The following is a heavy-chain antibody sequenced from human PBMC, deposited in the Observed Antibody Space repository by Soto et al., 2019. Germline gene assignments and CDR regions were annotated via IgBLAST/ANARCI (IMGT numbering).Heavy chain of an antibody. CDR3: ATVSGYGSGSRRFDF. J-gene: IGHJ4*02. Sequence: QVQVMQSGAQLTQPGASVKVSCETSGYPLPTYGLSWVRQAPGQGLEWMGWIVGDSGNTVYAQKFQGRVTMYRDTSTSTGYMELRRLTSDDSALYYCATVSGYGSGSRRFDFRGQGTLVSVSS. CDR2: IVGDSGNT. CDR1: GYPLPTYG. D-gene: IGHD3-10*01. V-gene: IGHV1-18*01.